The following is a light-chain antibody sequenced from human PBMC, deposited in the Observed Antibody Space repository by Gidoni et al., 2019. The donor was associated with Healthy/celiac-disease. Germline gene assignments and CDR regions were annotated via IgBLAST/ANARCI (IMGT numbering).Light chain of an antibody. CDR2: SNN. CDR3: AAWDDSLNGPNYV. CDR1: SSNTGINT. J-gene: IGLJ1*01. Sequence: QSVLTQPPSASGTPGQRVTISCAGSSSNTGINTVNWYQQLPGPAPKLLIYSNNQRPSGVPDRFSGSKSGTSASLAISGLQSEDEADYYCAAWDDSLNGPNYVFGTGTKVTVL. V-gene: IGLV1-44*01.